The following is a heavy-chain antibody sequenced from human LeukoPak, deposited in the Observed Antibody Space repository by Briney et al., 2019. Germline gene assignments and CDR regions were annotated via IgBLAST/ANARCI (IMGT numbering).Heavy chain of an antibody. J-gene: IGHJ3*02. CDR1: KFTFSIYA. V-gene: IGHV3-23*01. Sequence: GGSLRLSCAASKFTFSIYAMTWVREAPGMGLEWVSSITGSGANTYYGDSVKGRFTISRDNSKNTLHLQMNTLRAEDTAVYDCARHRPRGFTYGLDAFDIWGQGTMVTVSS. CDR3: ARHRPRGFTYGLDAFDI. D-gene: IGHD5-18*01. CDR2: ITGSGANT.